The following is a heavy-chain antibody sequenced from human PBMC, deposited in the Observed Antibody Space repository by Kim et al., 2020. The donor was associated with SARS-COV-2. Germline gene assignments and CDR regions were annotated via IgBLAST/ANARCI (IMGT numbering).Heavy chain of an antibody. CDR1: GFTFSNHA. CDR2: ISSSGEKT. D-gene: IGHD1-26*01. J-gene: IGHJ5*01. CDR3: AKDLGSNGVGATFST. Sequence: GGSLRLSCAASGFTFSNHAMSWVRQAPGKGLEWLSFISSSGEKTIYAGSVKGRFTISRDNSKNMVYLQMNNLRVDDTAIYYCAKDLGSNGVGATFSTWG. V-gene: IGHV3-23*01.